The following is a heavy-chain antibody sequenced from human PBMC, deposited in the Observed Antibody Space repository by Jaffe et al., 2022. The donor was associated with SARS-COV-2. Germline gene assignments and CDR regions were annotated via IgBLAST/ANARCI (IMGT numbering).Heavy chain of an antibody. CDR2: ISWNSGSI. J-gene: IGHJ2*01. D-gene: IGHD6-25*01. CDR3: AKDIQRRIGFWYFDL. Sequence: EVQLVESGGGLVQPGRSLRLSCAASGFTFDDYAMHWVRQAPGKGLEWVSGISWNSGSIGYADSVKGRFTISRDNAKNSLYLQMNSLRAEDTALYYCAKDIQRRIGFWYFDLWGRGTLVTVSS. CDR1: GFTFDDYA. V-gene: IGHV3-9*01.